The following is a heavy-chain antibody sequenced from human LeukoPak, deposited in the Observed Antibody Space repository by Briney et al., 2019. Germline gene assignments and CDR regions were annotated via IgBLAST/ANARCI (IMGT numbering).Heavy chain of an antibody. CDR1: GFTFSSYW. CDR2: IKQDGSEK. CDR3: ARDSGDSGWETLFDY. V-gene: IGHV3-7*01. D-gene: IGHD6-19*01. Sequence: GGSLRLSCAASGFTFSSYWMSWVRQAPGKGLEWVANIKQDGSEKYYVDSVKGRFTISRDNAKNSLYLQMNSLRAEDTAVYYCARDSGDSGWETLFDYWGQGTLVTVSS. J-gene: IGHJ4*02.